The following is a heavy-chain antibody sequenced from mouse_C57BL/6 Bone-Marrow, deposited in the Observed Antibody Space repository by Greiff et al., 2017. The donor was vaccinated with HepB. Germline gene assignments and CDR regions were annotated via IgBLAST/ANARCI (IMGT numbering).Heavy chain of an antibody. CDR3: ARGGFYGYDGGDY. CDR2: IYPGSGST. CDR1: GYTFTSYW. Sequence: VQLQQSGAELVKPGASVKMSCKASGYTFTSYWITWVKQRPGQGLEWIGDIYPGSGSTNYNEKFNSKASLTVDTSSSTAYMQLSSLTSEDSAVYYCARGGFYGYDGGDYWGQGTTLTVSS. J-gene: IGHJ2*01. V-gene: IGHV1-55*01. D-gene: IGHD2-2*01.